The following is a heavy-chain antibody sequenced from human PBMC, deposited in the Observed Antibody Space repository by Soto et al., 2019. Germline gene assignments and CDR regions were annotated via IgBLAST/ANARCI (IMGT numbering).Heavy chain of an antibody. CDR3: ARDFARIAARAYYYGMDV. J-gene: IGHJ6*02. Sequence: PGGSLRLSCAASGFTFSSYSMNWVRQAPGKGLEWVSSISSSSSYIYYADSVKGRFTISRDNAKNSLYLQMNSLRAEDTAVYYCARDFARIAARAYYYGMDVWGQGTTVTVSS. CDR1: GFTFSSYS. D-gene: IGHD6-6*01. V-gene: IGHV3-21*01. CDR2: ISSSSSYI.